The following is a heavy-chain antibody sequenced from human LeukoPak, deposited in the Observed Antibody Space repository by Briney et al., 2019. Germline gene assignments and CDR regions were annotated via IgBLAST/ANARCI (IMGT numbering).Heavy chain of an antibody. CDR2: IIPIFGTA. Sequence: ASVKVSCKASGGTFSSYAISWVRQAPGQGLEWMGGIIPIFGTANYAQKFQGRVTITTDESTSTAYMELSSLRSEDTAVCYCAREVVVVVAAMRNGNWFDPWGQGTLVTVSS. J-gene: IGHJ5*02. V-gene: IGHV1-69*05. CDR3: AREVVVVVAAMRNGNWFDP. CDR1: GGTFSSYA. D-gene: IGHD2-15*01.